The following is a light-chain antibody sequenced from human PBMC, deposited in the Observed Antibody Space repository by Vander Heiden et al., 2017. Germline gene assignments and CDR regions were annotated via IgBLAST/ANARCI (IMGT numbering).Light chain of an antibody. Sequence: TQSPVTLSLSPGERATLSCRASQSISTELLWYQQKPGQAPRLLIFAAAYRATGIPARFSGRGSGTDFTLTISGLEPEDVAVYYCLQRSTWPLTFGGGTKVEVK. CDR1: QSISTE. J-gene: IGKJ4*01. V-gene: IGKV3-11*01. CDR2: AAA. CDR3: LQRSTWPLT.